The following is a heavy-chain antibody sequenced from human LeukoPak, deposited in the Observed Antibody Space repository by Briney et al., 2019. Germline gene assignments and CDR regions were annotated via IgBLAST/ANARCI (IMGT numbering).Heavy chain of an antibody. CDR1: GFSISNYG. J-gene: IGHJ4*02. CDR2: ISFDGSNK. V-gene: IGHV3-30*03. D-gene: IGHD2/OR15-2a*01. CDR3: ARGRYFSPYYFDY. Sequence: PGGSLRLSCAGSGFSISNYGMNWVRQAPGKGLEWVAVISFDGSNKYYADSVKGRFTISRDNSKNTLYLQINSLRAEDTAVYSCARGRYFSPYYFDYWGQGTLVTVSS.